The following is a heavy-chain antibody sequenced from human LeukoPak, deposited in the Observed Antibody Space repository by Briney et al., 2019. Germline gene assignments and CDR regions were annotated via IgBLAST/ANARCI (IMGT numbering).Heavy chain of an antibody. CDR2: INHSGSA. Sequence: SETLSLTCAVYGGSLSGYYWSWIRQPPGKGLEWIGEINHSGSANYNPSLKSRVTISVDTSKNQFSLKLSSVTAADTAVYYCARGYLSSSWYTYYYYGMDVWGQGTTVTVSS. J-gene: IGHJ6*02. D-gene: IGHD6-13*01. CDR1: GGSLSGYY. CDR3: ARGYLSSSWYTYYYYGMDV. V-gene: IGHV4-34*01.